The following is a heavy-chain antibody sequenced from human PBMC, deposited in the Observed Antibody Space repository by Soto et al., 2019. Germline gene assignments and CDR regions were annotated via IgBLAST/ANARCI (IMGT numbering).Heavy chain of an antibody. D-gene: IGHD2-21*02. V-gene: IGHV1-69*13. Sequence: SVKVSCKASGGTFSSYAISWARQAPGQGLEWMGGIIPIFGTANYAQKFQGRVTITADESTSTAYMELSSLRSEDTAVYYCARDATAYCGGDCPEYFQHWGQGTLVTASS. CDR2: IIPIFGTA. CDR3: ARDATAYCGGDCPEYFQH. CDR1: GGTFSSYA. J-gene: IGHJ1*01.